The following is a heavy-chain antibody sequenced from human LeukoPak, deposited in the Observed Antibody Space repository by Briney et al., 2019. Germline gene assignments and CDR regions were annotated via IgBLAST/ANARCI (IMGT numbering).Heavy chain of an antibody. V-gene: IGHV3-30*04. CDR2: ISYDGSNK. J-gene: IGHJ4*02. Sequence: WGSLRLSCAASGFTFSSYAMHWVRQAPGKGLEWVAVISYDGSNKYYADSVKGRFTISRDNSKNTLYLQMNSLRAEDTAVYYCAREDDDILTGSYYFDYWGQGTLVTVSS. CDR3: AREDDDILTGSYYFDY. CDR1: GFTFSSYA. D-gene: IGHD3-9*01.